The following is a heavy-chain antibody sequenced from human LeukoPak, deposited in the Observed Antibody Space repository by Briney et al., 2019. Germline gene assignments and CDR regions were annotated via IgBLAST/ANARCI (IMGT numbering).Heavy chain of an antibody. V-gene: IGHV3-7*03. Sequence: GGSLRLSCAASGFTFTNYWMTWVRQAPGKGLEWVANIKQDGSVKYYVDSVKGRFTISRDNAKNSLYLQMNSLRAEDTAVYNCARIGYGSSSLDFWGRGTLVTVSS. J-gene: IGHJ4*02. CDR1: GFTFTNYW. D-gene: IGHD6-6*01. CDR2: IKQDGSVK. CDR3: ARIGYGSSSLDF.